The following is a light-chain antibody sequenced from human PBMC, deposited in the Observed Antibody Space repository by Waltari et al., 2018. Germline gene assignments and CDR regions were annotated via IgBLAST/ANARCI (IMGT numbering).Light chain of an antibody. V-gene: IGKV4-1*01. CDR3: QQHYTTPWT. CDR1: QTVLYSANNKNY. J-gene: IGKJ1*01. CDR2: WAS. Sequence: DIVMTQSPDSLAVSLGERATINGKSSQTVLYSANNKNYLTWYQNKPGQPPKLLISWASIRESGVPDRVTGSGSGTDFTLTISSLQAEDVAVYYCQQHYTTPWTFGQGTKVEIK.